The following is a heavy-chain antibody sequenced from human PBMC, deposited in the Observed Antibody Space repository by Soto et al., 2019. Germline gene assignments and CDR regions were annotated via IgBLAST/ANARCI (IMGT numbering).Heavy chain of an antibody. CDR1: VFSVTSNY. D-gene: IGHD2-2*01. CDR2: LYTGGST. V-gene: IGHV3-53*01. J-gene: IGHJ4*02. Sequence: EVQLVESGGGLIQPGGSLSLPCVASVFSVTSNYMTWVRQAPGKGLEWVSILYTGGSTYYSDSVKGRSTISRDTPKNTVFLQLNSLRAEDTAIYYCARATRYFGSFDSWGQGTLVSVAS. CDR3: ARATRYFGSFDS.